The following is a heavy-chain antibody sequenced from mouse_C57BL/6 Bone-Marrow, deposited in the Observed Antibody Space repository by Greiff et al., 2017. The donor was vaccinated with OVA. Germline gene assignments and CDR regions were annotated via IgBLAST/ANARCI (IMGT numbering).Heavy chain of an antibody. CDR3: ARTLYYYGSSPYYFDY. CDR1: GYTFTSYW. CDR2: IYPGSGST. J-gene: IGHJ2*01. V-gene: IGHV1-55*01. D-gene: IGHD1-1*01. Sequence: VQLQQPGAELVKPGASVKMSCKASGYTFTSYWITWVKQRPGQGLEWIGDIYPGSGSTNYTEKFKSKATMTVDTSSSTAYMQLSSLTSEDSAVYYCARTLYYYGSSPYYFDYWGQGTTLTVSS.